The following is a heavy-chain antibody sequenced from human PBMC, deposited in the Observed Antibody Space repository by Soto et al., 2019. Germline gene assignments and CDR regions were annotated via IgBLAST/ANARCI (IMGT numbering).Heavy chain of an antibody. CDR2: IFYSGST. CDR3: ARSYGWAFDI. D-gene: IGHD3-16*01. Sequence: QVQLQESDPGLVKPSETLSLSCTVSGGSISSYYWGWIRQPPGKGLEWIGYIFYSGSTNYNPSLKSRVTLSVDTSEKQFSLKLTSVTAADTAVYYCARSYGWAFDIWGQGTMVTVSS. J-gene: IGHJ3*02. CDR1: GGSISSYY. V-gene: IGHV4-59*01.